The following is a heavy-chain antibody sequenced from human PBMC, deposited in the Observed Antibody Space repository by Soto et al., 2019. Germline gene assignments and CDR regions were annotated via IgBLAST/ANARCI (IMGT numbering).Heavy chain of an antibody. J-gene: IGHJ4*02. Sequence: GGSLRLSCTPSGFTVKGNYVGWARQASGKGMEWVSIIFSAGMTYYTDSVKGRFTVSKDISKNTLSLQMNSLRADDTAVYFCARAYSFNYAFDYWGLGTPVTVSS. CDR3: ARAYSFNYAFDY. V-gene: IGHV3-53*01. CDR1: GFTVKGNY. CDR2: IFSAGMT. D-gene: IGHD3-16*01.